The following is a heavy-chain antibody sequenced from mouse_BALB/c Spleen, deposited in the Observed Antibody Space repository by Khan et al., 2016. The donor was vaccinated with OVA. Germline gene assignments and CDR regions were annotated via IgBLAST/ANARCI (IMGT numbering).Heavy chain of an antibody. D-gene: IGHD2-13*01. Sequence: VQLQQSGAELVRPGALVKLSCKASGFNITDYYIHWVKQRPEQGLEWIGWIDPDNGDTIYDQKFQGQASITADTSSNTAYLQLNSLTSEDTATYYCARDGDSPWFAYWGQGTLVTVSA. J-gene: IGHJ3*01. CDR3: ARDGDSPWFAY. V-gene: IGHV14-1*02. CDR1: GFNITDYY. CDR2: IDPDNGDT.